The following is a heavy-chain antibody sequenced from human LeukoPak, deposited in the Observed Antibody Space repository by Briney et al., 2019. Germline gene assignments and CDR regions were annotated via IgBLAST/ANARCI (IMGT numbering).Heavy chain of an antibody. CDR1: GGSISSYY. Sequence: PSETLSLTCTVSGGSISSYYWSWIRQPPGKGLEWIGYIYTSGSTNYNPSLKSRVTISVDTSKNQFSLKLSSVTAADTAVCYCARHHSNDPFGYFDYWGQGTLVTVSS. V-gene: IGHV4-4*09. CDR2: IYTSGST. J-gene: IGHJ4*02. D-gene: IGHD4-11*01. CDR3: ARHHSNDPFGYFDY.